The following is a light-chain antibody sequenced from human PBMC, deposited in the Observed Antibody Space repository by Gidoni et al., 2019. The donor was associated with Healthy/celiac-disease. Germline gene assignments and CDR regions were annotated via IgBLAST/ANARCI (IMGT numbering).Light chain of an antibody. V-gene: IGKV1-39*01. CDR3: QQSNSIPFT. CDR2: AAS. J-gene: IGKJ3*01. CDR1: QSIGRY. Sequence: DIQMTQSPSSLSASVGDRVTITCRASQSIGRYLDWYQQKPGKAPKLLIYAASNLQSGVPSRFSGSASGTDFTLTISSLQAEDFATYHCQQSNSIPFTFGPXTKVDIK.